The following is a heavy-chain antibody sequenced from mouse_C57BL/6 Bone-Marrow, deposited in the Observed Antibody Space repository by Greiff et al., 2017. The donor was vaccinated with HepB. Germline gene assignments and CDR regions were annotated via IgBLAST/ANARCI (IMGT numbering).Heavy chain of an antibody. J-gene: IGHJ2*01. CDR1: GYTFTSYG. V-gene: IGHV1-81*01. Sequence: QVQLKQSGAELARPGASVKLSCKASGYTFTSYGISWVKQRTGQGLEWIGEIYPRSGNTYYNEKFKGKATLTADKSSSTAYMELRSLTSEDSAVYFCAKKGGVYGSSYGDYFDYWGQGTTLTVSS. D-gene: IGHD1-1*01. CDR3: AKKGGVYGSSYGDYFDY. CDR2: IYPRSGNT.